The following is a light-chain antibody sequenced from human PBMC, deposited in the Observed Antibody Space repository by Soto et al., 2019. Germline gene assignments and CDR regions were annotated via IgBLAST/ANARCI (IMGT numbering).Light chain of an antibody. CDR2: DAS. Sequence: EIFMTQSPATLSVFPWEIVTLSCRASQSAISNLAWYQQKPGQTPRLLIYDASTRATDIPARFSGSGSGTDFTLTISSLLSEDFAVYYCHQYYKWPLTFGGGTKV. CDR1: QSAISN. CDR3: HQYYKWPLT. J-gene: IGKJ4*01. V-gene: IGKV3-15*01.